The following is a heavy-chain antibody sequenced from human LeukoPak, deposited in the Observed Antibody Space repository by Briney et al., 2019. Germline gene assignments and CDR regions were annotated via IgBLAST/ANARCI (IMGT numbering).Heavy chain of an antibody. D-gene: IGHD2-2*01. V-gene: IGHV3-30*02. J-gene: IGHJ6*03. CDR3: AKDGLYCSSTSCYLDYYYYMDV. Sequence: GGSLRLSCAASGFTFSSYGMHWVRQAPGKGLEWVAFIRYDGSNKYYADSVKGRFTISRDNSKNTLYLQMNSLRAEDTAVYYCAKDGLYCSSTSCYLDYYYYMDVWGKGTTVTISS. CDR1: GFTFSSYG. CDR2: IRYDGSNK.